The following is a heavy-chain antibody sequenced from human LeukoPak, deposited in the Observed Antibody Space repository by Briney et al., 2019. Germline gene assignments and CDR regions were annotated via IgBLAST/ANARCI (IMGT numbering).Heavy chain of an antibody. V-gene: IGHV4-34*01. J-gene: IGHJ6*02. CDR3: ARDPRITMVRGVNRGMDV. CDR1: GGSFSGYY. Sequence: KPPETLSLTCAVYGGSFSGYYWSWIRQPPGKGLEWIGEINHSGSTNYNPSLKSRVTISVDTSKNQFSLKLSSVTAADTAVYYCARDPRITMVRGVNRGMDVWGQGTTVTVSS. CDR2: INHSGST. D-gene: IGHD3-10*01.